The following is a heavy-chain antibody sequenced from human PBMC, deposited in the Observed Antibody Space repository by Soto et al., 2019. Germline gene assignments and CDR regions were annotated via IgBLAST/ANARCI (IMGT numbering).Heavy chain of an antibody. CDR2: TYWDDDK. Sequence: QITLKESGPTLVKPTQILTLTCTFSGFSLSTNGLGVAWIRQPPGKALEWLALTYWDDDKHYTPSLQTRLTITKDTSKNQVVLTLTNMDPVDTATYYCARLAAAGTNYGMDVWGQGTTVIVSS. J-gene: IGHJ6*02. CDR3: ARLAAAGTNYGMDV. CDR1: GFSLSTNGLG. D-gene: IGHD6-13*01. V-gene: IGHV2-5*02.